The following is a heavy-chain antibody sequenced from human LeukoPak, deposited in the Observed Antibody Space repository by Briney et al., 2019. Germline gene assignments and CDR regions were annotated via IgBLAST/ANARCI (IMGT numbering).Heavy chain of an antibody. CDR2: INPNSGDS. D-gene: IGHD3-22*01. CDR3: ARVSDISGYYYSY. Sequence: GASVKVSCKTSGYIFTGYLVHWVRQAPGQGLEWMGRINPNSGDSNYAQIFQGRVTMTRDTSISTVYMELSRLRSDDMAVYFCARVSDISGYYYSYWGQGTLVTVSS. J-gene: IGHJ4*02. CDR1: GYIFTGYL. V-gene: IGHV1-2*06.